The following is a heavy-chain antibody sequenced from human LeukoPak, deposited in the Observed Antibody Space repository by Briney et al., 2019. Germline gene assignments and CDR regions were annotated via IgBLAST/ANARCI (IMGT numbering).Heavy chain of an antibody. CDR3: ARDPGSGYEEHFDY. V-gene: IGHV3-30*04. J-gene: IGHJ4*02. D-gene: IGHD5-12*01. Sequence: PGGSLRLSCAASEFTFSNYPIHWVRQAPGKGLEWVALISYDKSYKYYADSVKGRFTISRDNSKNTLYLQMNSLRAEDTAVYYCARDPGSGYEEHFDYWGRGTLVTVSS. CDR1: EFTFSNYP. CDR2: ISYDKSYK.